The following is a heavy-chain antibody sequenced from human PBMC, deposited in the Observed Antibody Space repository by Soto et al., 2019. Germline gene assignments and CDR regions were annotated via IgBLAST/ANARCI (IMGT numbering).Heavy chain of an antibody. CDR3: AKSPYYYDSSGYLDY. CDR1: GFTFSSYA. Sequence: GGSLRLSCAASGFTFSSYAMSWVRQAPGKGLEWVSAISGSGGSTYYADSVKGRFTISRDNSKNTLYLQMNSLRAEDTAVYYCAKSPYYYDSSGYLDYWGQGTLVTVSS. D-gene: IGHD3-22*01. CDR2: ISGSGGST. V-gene: IGHV3-23*01. J-gene: IGHJ4*02.